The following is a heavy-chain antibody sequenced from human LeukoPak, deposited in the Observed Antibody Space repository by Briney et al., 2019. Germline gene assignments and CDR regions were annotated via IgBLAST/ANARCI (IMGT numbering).Heavy chain of an antibody. Sequence: GGSLRLSCTASGFTFTSHSMNWVRQAPGRGLEWVSYIGTGSNTIYYADSVKGRFTISRDNSKNTLYLQMNSLRAEDTAVYYCARDLATATTAYWGQGTLVIVSS. CDR2: IGTGSNTI. CDR3: ARDLATATTAY. V-gene: IGHV3-48*04. D-gene: IGHD4-17*01. CDR1: GFTFTSHS. J-gene: IGHJ4*02.